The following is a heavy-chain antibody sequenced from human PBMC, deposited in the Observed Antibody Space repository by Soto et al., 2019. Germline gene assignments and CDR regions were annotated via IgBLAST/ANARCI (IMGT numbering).Heavy chain of an antibody. Sequence: SETLSLTCTVSDGSISSGVYSWSWIRQHPGKCLEWIGYIYYSGSTYYNPSLKSRVTISLDTSKNQFSLKLSSVTAAYTAVYYCARGHYGGNSVDYWGQGTLVTVSS. J-gene: IGHJ4*02. CDR2: IYYSGST. CDR3: ARGHYGGNSVDY. V-gene: IGHV4-31*03. D-gene: IGHD4-17*01. CDR1: DGSISSGVYS.